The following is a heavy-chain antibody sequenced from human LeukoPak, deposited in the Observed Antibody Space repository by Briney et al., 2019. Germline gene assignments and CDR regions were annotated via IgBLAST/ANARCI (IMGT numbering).Heavy chain of an antibody. V-gene: IGHV1-18*01. D-gene: IGHD3-3*01. CDR2: ISAYNGDT. CDR1: GYTFTSYG. J-gene: IGHJ4*02. CDR3: ARGRQKHLRFLDWFQNAGSFDY. Sequence: ASVKVSCKASGYTFTSYGISWVRQAPGQGLEWMGWISAYNGDTNYAQKLQGRVTMTTDTSTSTAYMELRSLRSDDTAVYYCARGRQKHLRFLDWFQNAGSFDYWGQGTLVTVSS.